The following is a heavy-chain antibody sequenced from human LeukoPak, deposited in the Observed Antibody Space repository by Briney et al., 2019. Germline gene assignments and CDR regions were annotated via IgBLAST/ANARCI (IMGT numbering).Heavy chain of an antibody. CDR3: ARVRDYGWFDP. CDR2: IYSGGST. J-gene: IGHJ5*02. D-gene: IGHD3-16*01. Sequence: GGSLKLSCAASGFTVSSNYMSWVRQAPGKGLEWVSVIYSGGSTYYADSVKGRFTISRDNSKNTLYLQMNSLRAEDTAVYYCARVRDYGWFDPWGQGTLVTVSS. V-gene: IGHV3-53*01. CDR1: GFTVSSNY.